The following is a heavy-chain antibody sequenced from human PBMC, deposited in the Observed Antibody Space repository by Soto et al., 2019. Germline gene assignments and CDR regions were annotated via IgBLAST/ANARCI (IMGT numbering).Heavy chain of an antibody. Sequence: GASVKVFCKAAGYTFTRCNGHWGRQAPGQGLEWRAIINPSGGTTYYVQKFVGRVTLTTDTSTSTFDMELSSLRSDDTAVYSCARVRGGGSDYFFDYWGQGTLVTVSS. J-gene: IGHJ4*02. CDR2: INPSGGTT. V-gene: IGHV1-46*01. D-gene: IGHD2-15*01. CDR3: ARVRGGGSDYFFDY. CDR1: GYTFTRCN.